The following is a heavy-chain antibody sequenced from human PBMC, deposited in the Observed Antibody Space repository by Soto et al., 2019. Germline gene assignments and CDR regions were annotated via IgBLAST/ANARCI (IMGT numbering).Heavy chain of an antibody. D-gene: IGHD6-19*01. Sequence: QVQLVESGGGVVQPGRSLRLSCAASGFTFSSYAMHWVRQAPGKGLEWVAVISYDGSNKYYTDSVKGRFTISRDNSKNTLYMQRTSLRAEDTAVYYCARDLWLVRGWFDPWGQGTLVSVSS. CDR2: ISYDGSNK. J-gene: IGHJ5*02. CDR3: ARDLWLVRGWFDP. V-gene: IGHV3-30-3*01. CDR1: GFTFSSYA.